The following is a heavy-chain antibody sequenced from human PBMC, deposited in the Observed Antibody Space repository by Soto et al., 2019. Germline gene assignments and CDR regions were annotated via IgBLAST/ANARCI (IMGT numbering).Heavy chain of an antibody. CDR1: GFIFSSYA. V-gene: IGHV3-23*01. Sequence: AGSLRLSCAASGFIFSSYAMTWVRQGPGKGLEWVSGISGSGGTTYYADSVKGRFIISRDNSKNTLYLQMNSLRAEDSAIYYCAKRFAYSSGLDGFDIWGQGTMVTVSS. J-gene: IGHJ3*02. CDR2: ISGSGGTT. D-gene: IGHD6-19*01. CDR3: AKRFAYSSGLDGFDI.